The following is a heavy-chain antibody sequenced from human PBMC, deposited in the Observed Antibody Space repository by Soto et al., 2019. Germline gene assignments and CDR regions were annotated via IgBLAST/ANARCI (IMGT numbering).Heavy chain of an antibody. J-gene: IGHJ3*02. V-gene: IGHV3-30*18. CDR2: ISYDGSNK. CDR1: GFTFSSYG. Sequence: QVQLVESGGGVVQPGRSLRLSCAASGFTFSSYGMHWVRQAPGKGLEWVAVISYDGSNKYYADSVKGRFTISRDNSKNTMYLQMNSLRAEDTAVYYCANALSSSWDDAFDIWGQGTMVTVSS. CDR3: ANALSSSWDDAFDI. D-gene: IGHD6-13*01.